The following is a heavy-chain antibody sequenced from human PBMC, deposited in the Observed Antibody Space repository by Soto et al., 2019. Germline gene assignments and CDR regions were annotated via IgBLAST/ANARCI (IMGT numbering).Heavy chain of an antibody. V-gene: IGHV1-18*01. Sequence: ASVKVSCKASGYTFTSYGFSWVRQAPGQGLEWMGWISAYNGNTNYARKLQGRVTMTTDTSTSTAYMELRSLRSDDTAVYYCARDRPLELRDYWGQGTLVTVSS. J-gene: IGHJ4*02. CDR2: ISAYNGNT. CDR1: GYTFTSYG. D-gene: IGHD1-26*01. CDR3: ARDRPLELRDY.